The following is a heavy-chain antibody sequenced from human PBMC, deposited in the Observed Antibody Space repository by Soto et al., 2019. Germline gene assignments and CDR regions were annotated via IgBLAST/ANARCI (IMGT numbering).Heavy chain of an antibody. J-gene: IGHJ5*02. CDR2: IDYRGSA. D-gene: IGHD6-19*01. Sequence: ASETLWLTGTVSGGSISSYYWSWIRQPPGKGLEWIGYIDYRGSANYNPSVRSRVTISVDTSKHQLSLKLRPVTAADTAVYYWARGIAVAGPNWVHPWGQGTLVTVS. V-gene: IGHV4-59*01. CDR1: GGSISSYY. CDR3: ARGIAVAGPNWVHP.